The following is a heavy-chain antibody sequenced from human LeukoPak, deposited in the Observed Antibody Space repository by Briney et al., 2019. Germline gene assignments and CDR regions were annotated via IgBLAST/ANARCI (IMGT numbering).Heavy chain of an antibody. CDR1: GGSISSYY. V-gene: IGHV4-59*01. CDR3: ARGMGDFWSGYLSGYYYYGMDV. Sequence: KSSETLSLTCTVSGGSISSYYWSWIRQPPGKGLEWIGYIYYSGSTNYNPSLKSRVTISVDTSKNQFSLKLSSVTAADTAVYYCARGMGDFWSGYLSGYYYYGMDVWGQGTTVTVSS. J-gene: IGHJ6*02. D-gene: IGHD3-3*01. CDR2: IYYSGST.